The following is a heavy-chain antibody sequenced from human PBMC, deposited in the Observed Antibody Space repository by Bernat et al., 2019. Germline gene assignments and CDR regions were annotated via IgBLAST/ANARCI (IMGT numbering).Heavy chain of an antibody. CDR3: ARGYCSSPSCYDP. D-gene: IGHD2-2*01. Sequence: QVQLQQWGAGLLKPSETLSLTCAVYGGSFSGYYWSWIRQPPGKGLEWIGEINHSGSTNYSPSLKSLVTISRDTSKNRFSLNLSSVTAADTAVYYCARGYCSSPSCYDPWGQGTLVTVSS. CDR1: GGSFSGYY. CDR2: INHSGST. V-gene: IGHV4-34*01. J-gene: IGHJ5*02.